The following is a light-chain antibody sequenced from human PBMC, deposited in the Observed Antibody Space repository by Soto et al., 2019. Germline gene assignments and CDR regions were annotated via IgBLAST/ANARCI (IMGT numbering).Light chain of an antibody. CDR1: SSDVGGCNY. CDR3: SSYAGNNKYV. J-gene: IGLJ1*01. Sequence: QSVLTQPPSASGSLGQSVTISCTGTSSDVGGCNYVSWYQQHPGKAPKLMISEVSKRPSGVPDRFSGSKSGNAASLTVSGLQAEDEADYYCSSYAGNNKYVFGAGTKLTVL. V-gene: IGLV2-8*01. CDR2: EVS.